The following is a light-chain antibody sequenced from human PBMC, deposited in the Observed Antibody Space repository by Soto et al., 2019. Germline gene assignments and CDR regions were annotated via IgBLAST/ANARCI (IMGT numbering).Light chain of an antibody. CDR2: KNN. CDR1: SSNIGSNY. V-gene: IGLV1-47*01. J-gene: IGLJ1*01. CDR3: AVWDDSLSGYA. Sequence: QSVLTQPPSASGTPGQRVTISCSGSSSNIGSNYVYWYQQLPGTAPKLLIYKNNQRPSGVPDRFSGSKSGTSASLAISGLRSEDEADYYCAVWDDSLSGYAFGVGTKVTVL.